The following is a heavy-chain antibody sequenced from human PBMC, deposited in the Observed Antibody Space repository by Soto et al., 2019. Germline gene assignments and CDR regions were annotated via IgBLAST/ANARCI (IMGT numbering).Heavy chain of an antibody. CDR2: ISYDGSNK. Sequence: QVQLVESGGGVVQPGRSLRLSCAASGFTFSSYGMHWVRQAPGKGLEWVAVISYDGSNKYYADSVKGRFTISRDNSKNTLYLQMNSLRAEDTAVYYCARPGIAAAGTSAVAGIRSYFYYWGQGTLVTVSS. CDR1: GFTFSSYG. J-gene: IGHJ4*02. D-gene: IGHD6-13*01. CDR3: ARPGIAAAGTSAVAGIRSYFYY. V-gene: IGHV3-30*03.